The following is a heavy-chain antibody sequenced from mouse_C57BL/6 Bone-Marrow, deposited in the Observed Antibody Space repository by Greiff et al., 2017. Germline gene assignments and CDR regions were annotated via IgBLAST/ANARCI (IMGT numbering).Heavy chain of an antibody. CDR1: GYTFTSYG. CDR2: IYPRSGNT. Sequence: QVQLKQSGAELARPGASVKLSCKASGYTFTSYGISWVKQRTGQGLEWIGEIYPRSGNTYYNEKFKGKATLTADKSSSTAYMELRSLTSEDSAVYFCARSALDSSGYGFAYWGQGTLVTVSA. CDR3: ARSALDSSGYGFAY. D-gene: IGHD3-2*02. V-gene: IGHV1-81*01. J-gene: IGHJ3*01.